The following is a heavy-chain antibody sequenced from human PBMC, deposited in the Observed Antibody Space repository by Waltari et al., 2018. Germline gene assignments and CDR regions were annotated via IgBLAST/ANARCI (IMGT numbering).Heavy chain of an antibody. CDR3: ARRSFFSGNAAFDI. J-gene: IGHJ3*02. CDR1: GYSFNNYW. V-gene: IGHV5-51*01. Sequence: EVQLVQSGAEVKKPGQSLKISCTGSGYSFNNYWIGWVRQMPGKGLEWMGVIYPADSDTRYSPSFQGQVTMSADKSISTAYLQWSSLKASDTAMYYCARRSFFSGNAAFDIWGQGTMVTVSS. CDR2: IYPADSDT. D-gene: IGHD6-19*01.